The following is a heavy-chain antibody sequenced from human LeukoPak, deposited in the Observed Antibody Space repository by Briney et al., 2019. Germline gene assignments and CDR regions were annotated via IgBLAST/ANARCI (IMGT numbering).Heavy chain of an antibody. CDR1: GFTFMTW. V-gene: IGHV3-7*05. J-gene: IGHJ4*02. CDR3: TTLHYNAFDK. CDR2: MNEYGSQN. Sequence: GGSRRLSCERSGFTFMTWMTWVRQAPGKGLEWVAYMNEYGSQNLCVDSVKGRFTISRDNARKSLLLQMNSLRVVDTAVYYCTTLHYNAFDKGGQGTLFTVPS. D-gene: IGHD5-24*01.